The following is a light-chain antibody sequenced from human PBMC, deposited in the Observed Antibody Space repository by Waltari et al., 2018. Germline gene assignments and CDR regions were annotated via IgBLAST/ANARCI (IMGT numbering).Light chain of an antibody. J-gene: IGKJ4*01. V-gene: IGKV3-11*01. CDR2: DAS. Sequence: EIVLTQSPAILSLSPGERATHTCRASHNVGWYLAWYQQRPGQSPRLLIYDASNRATGIPARFSVSGSETDFTLTISSLEPEDFAVYYCQQRSNSPLTFGGGTRVEI. CDR1: HNVGWY. CDR3: QQRSNSPLT.